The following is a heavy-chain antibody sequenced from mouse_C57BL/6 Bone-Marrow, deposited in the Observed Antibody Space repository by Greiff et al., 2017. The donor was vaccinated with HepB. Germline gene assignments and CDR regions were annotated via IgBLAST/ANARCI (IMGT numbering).Heavy chain of an antibody. V-gene: IGHV1-18*01. Sequence: EVQGVESGPELVKPGASVKIPCKASGYTFTDYNMDWVKQSHGKSLEWIGDINPNNGGTIYNQKFKGKATLTVDKSSSTAYMELRSLTSEDTAVYYCARLYFDVWGTGTTVTVSS. CDR2: INPNNGGT. CDR3: ARLYFDV. J-gene: IGHJ1*03. CDR1: GYTFTDYN.